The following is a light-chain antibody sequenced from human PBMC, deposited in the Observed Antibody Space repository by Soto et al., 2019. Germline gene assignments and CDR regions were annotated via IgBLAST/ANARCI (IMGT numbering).Light chain of an antibody. V-gene: IGLV1-44*01. Sequence: QSVLTQPPSASGTPGQRVTISCSGSSSNIGSNTVNWYQQLPGTAPKLLIYSNNQRPSGVPDRFSGSKSGTSASLAISGLQYEDEADYYCAAWDDSLHGVVFGGGTKLTVL. J-gene: IGLJ2*01. CDR1: SSNIGSNT. CDR2: SNN. CDR3: AAWDDSLHGVV.